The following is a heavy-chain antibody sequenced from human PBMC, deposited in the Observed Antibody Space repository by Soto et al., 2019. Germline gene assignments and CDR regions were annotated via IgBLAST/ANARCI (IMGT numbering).Heavy chain of an antibody. J-gene: IGHJ5*02. V-gene: IGHV4-4*07. Sequence: QVQLQESGPRLVQPSETLSLICSVSGGSISGYYWSWIRQPAGKGLEWIGRIYGSGSVDYHPSLKGRVTMLVDTAKNHFSLELGSVAGAGPAGEFCGRGQSGPFRFGGGFDPWGQGILVTVSA. D-gene: IGHD3-16*01. CDR2: IYGSGSV. CDR1: GGSISGYY. CDR3: GRGQSGPFRFGGGFDP.